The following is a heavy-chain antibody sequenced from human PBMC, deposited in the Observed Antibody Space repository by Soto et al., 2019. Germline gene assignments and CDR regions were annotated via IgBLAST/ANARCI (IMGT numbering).Heavy chain of an antibody. D-gene: IGHD6-13*01. V-gene: IGHV4-34*01. CDR3: ARVLAAGSYDDVDI. Sequence: HVQLQQWGAGLLKPSETLSLTCAVYGGSFSGYYWSWIRQPPGKGLEWIGEITHSGSTNYNQSLKSRVTISVDTAKNQCPLKLSSGTAAGTAVSYWARVLAAGSYDDVDIWGKGTMLTVSS. J-gene: IGHJ3*02. CDR2: ITHSGST. CDR1: GGSFSGYY.